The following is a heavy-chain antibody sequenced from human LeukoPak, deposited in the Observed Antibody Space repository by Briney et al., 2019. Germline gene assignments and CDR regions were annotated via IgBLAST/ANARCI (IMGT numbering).Heavy chain of an antibody. CDR2: ISYDGSNK. V-gene: IGHV3-30-3*01. Sequence: PGGSLRLSCAASGFTFSSYAMHWVRQAPGKGLEWVAVISYDGSNKYYADSVKGRFTTSRDNSKNTLYLQMNSLRAEDTAVYYCARDYSSSWFSRYYYYYGMDVWGQGTTVTVSS. CDR1: GFTFSSYA. D-gene: IGHD6-13*01. CDR3: ARDYSSSWFSRYYYYYGMDV. J-gene: IGHJ6*02.